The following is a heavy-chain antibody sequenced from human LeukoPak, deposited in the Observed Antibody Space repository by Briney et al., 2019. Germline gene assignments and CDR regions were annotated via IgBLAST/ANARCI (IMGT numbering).Heavy chain of an antibody. CDR3: AKDRSDYYDSSGSFGFPFDI. D-gene: IGHD3-22*01. J-gene: IGHJ3*02. Sequence: GGSLRLSCAASGFTFDDYAMHWVRQAPGKGLEWVSGISWNSGSIGYADSVKGRFTISRDNAKNSLYLQMNSLRAEDTALYYCAKDRSDYYDSSGSFGFPFDIWGQGTMVTVSS. CDR1: GFTFDDYA. V-gene: IGHV3-9*01. CDR2: ISWNSGSI.